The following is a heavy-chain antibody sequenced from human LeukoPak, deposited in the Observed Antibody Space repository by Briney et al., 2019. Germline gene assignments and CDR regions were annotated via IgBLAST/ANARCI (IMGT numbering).Heavy chain of an antibody. D-gene: IGHD3-9*01. V-gene: IGHV3-23*01. CDR2: IRGGGANT. Sequence: GGSLRLSCAASKFTFSTSAMSWVRQAPGKGLEWVSAIRGGGANTYYVDSVKGRFTISRDNSKNTLYLEMSSLRSDDTAVYYCAKESQTYYDIMTGYPNYYFDYWGQGTLVTVSS. CDR3: AKESQTYYDIMTGYPNYYFDY. CDR1: KFTFSTSA. J-gene: IGHJ4*02.